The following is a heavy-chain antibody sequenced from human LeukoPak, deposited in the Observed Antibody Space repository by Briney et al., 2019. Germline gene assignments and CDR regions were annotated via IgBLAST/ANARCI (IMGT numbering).Heavy chain of an antibody. J-gene: IGHJ4*02. D-gene: IGHD2-15*01. CDR3: ARGPYCSGGTCYSQYFDY. Sequence: ASVKLSCKASGYTFTSYGISWVRQDPGQGLEWLGWISGYNGNTHYAQNLQGRVTMTTDTSTSTAYMELRSLRSDDTAVYYCARGPYCSGGTCYSQYFDYWGQGTLVTVSS. CDR2: ISGYNGNT. CDR1: GYTFTSYG. V-gene: IGHV1-18*01.